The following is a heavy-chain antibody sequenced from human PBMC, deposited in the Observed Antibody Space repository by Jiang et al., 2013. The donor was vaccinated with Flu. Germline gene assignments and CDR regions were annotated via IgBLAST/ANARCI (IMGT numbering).Heavy chain of an antibody. V-gene: IGHV4-59*08. Sequence: VFYSGSTNYSPSLNSRVTISVDTSKNQFSLKLRSVTAADTAVYYCARHLPGRPYFDYWGQGSQVTVSS. J-gene: IGHJ4*02. CDR2: VFYSGST. CDR3: ARHLPGRPYFDY. D-gene: IGHD2-2*01.